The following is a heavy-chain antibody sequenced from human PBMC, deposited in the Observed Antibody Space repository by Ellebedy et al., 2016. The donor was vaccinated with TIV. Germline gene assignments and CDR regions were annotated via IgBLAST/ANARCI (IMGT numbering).Heavy chain of an antibody. J-gene: IGHJ3*02. D-gene: IGHD3-10*01. V-gene: IGHV3-7*01. CDR3: ARDSGSGAFDI. Sequence: GESLKISCAASGFTFSSYWMTWVRQAPGKGLEWVANIRKDGSRVNYVYSVKGRFTISRDNAKNSLHLQMNGLRDEDTAVYYCARDSGSGAFDIWGQGTLVTVSS. CDR1: GFTFSSYW. CDR2: IRKDGSRV.